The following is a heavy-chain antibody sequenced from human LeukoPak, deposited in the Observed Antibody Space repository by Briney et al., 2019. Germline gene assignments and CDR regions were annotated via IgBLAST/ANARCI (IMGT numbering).Heavy chain of an antibody. D-gene: IGHD6-19*01. CDR1: GGSISSYY. J-gene: IGHJ6*02. CDR3: ARDWPIAVAGSALAPSYYYYYGMDV. Sequence: SETLSLTCTVSGGSISSYYWSWIRQPAGKGLEWIGRIYTSGSTNYNPSLKSRVTMSVDTSKNQFSLKLSSVTAADTAVYYCARDWPIAVAGSALAPSYYYYYGMDVWGQGTTVTVSS. CDR2: IYTSGST. V-gene: IGHV4-4*07.